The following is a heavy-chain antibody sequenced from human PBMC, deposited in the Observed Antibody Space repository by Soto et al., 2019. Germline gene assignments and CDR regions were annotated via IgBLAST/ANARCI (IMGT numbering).Heavy chain of an antibody. V-gene: IGHV2-70*04. CDR3: AKTGTDGSWFDP. CDR2: IDWDDDK. D-gene: IGHD1-1*01. Sequence: GPTLVNPTQTLTLTCTFSGFSLSTSGMRVSWIRQPPGKALQWLARIDWDDDKFYTTSLRTRLTISKDTSKNQVVLTMTNMDPVDTATYYCAKTGTDGSWFDPWGQGTLVTVSS. J-gene: IGHJ5*02. CDR1: GFSLSTSGMR.